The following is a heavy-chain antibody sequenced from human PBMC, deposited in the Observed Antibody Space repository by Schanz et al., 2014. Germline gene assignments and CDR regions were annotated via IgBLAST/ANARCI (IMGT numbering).Heavy chain of an antibody. V-gene: IGHV3-66*01. CDR2: IFTDGRT. J-gene: IGHJ4*02. CDR3: ARGGPAYYFDD. CDR1: GFIFGSSV. Sequence: EVQLLESGGGLIQPGGSLRLSCAASGFIFGSSVMAWVRQAPGRGLEWVSIIFTDGRTYYADSVKGRFTISRDSSKNTLFLQMNSLRAEDTAVYYCARGGPAYYFDDWGQGTLVTVSS.